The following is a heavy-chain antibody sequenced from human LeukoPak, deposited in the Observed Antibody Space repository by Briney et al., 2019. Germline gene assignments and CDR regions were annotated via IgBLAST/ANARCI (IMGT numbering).Heavy chain of an antibody. D-gene: IGHD6-13*01. CDR2: IIPIFGTA. Sequence: ASVKVSCKASGGTFSSYAISWVRQAPGQGLEWRGGIIPIFGTANYAQKFQGRVTITADKSTSTAYMELSSLRSEDTAVYYCARERQGNGIGIAATNPYYFDYWGQGTLVTVSS. CDR1: GGTFSSYA. CDR3: ARERQGNGIGIAATNPYYFDY. J-gene: IGHJ4*02. V-gene: IGHV1-69*06.